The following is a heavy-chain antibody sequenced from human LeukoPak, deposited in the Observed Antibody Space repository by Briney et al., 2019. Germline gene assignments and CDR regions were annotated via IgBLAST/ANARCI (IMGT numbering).Heavy chain of an antibody. CDR3: ARDLVTVTKGFDI. V-gene: IGHV4-59*11. J-gene: IGHJ3*02. CDR2: ISHIGRT. Sequence: SETLSLTCAVSGDSFSSHYWTWIRQSPGTGLEWIGYISHIGRTNYNPSLKSRVTISINTSKNQFSLKLRSVTAADTAVYYCARDLVTVTKGFDIWGQGTMVSVSS. D-gene: IGHD4-17*01. CDR1: GDSFSSHY.